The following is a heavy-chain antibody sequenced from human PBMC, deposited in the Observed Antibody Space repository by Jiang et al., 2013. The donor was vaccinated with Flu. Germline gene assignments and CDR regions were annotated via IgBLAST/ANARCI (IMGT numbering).Heavy chain of an antibody. CDR3: AGDSGTSSTNDYGDYDVAFDI. CDR1: GFTFSSYA. V-gene: IGHV3-30*04. Sequence: VQLVESGGGVVQPGRSLRLSCAASGFTFSSYAMHWVRQAPGKGLEWVAVISYDGSNKYYADSVKGRFTISRDNSKNTLYLQMNSLRAEDTAVYYCAGDSGTSSTNDYGDYDVAFDIWGQGTMVTVSS. CDR2: ISYDGSNK. J-gene: IGHJ3*02. D-gene: IGHD4-17*01.